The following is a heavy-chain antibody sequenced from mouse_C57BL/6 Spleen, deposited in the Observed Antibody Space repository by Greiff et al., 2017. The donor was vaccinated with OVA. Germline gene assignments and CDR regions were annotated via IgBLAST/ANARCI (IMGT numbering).Heavy chain of an antibody. V-gene: IGHV2-9-1*01. Sequence: VKLMESGPGLVAPSQRLSITCTVSGFSLTSYAISWVRQPPGKGLEWLGVIWTGGGTNYNSALKSRLSISKDNSKSQVFLKMNSLQTDDTARYYCARKPNYGSSYGYCDVWGTGTTVTVSS. CDR3: ARKPNYGSSYGYCDV. CDR1: GFSLTSYA. D-gene: IGHD1-1*01. CDR2: IWTGGGT. J-gene: IGHJ1*03.